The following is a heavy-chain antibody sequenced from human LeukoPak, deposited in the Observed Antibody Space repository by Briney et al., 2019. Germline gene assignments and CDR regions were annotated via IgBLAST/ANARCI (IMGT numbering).Heavy chain of an antibody. V-gene: IGHV4-59*12. CDR3: ARGEIVVVPAAMKPAFDI. D-gene: IGHD2-2*01. CDR2: IYYSGST. Sequence: SETLSLTCTVSGGSISSYYWSWIRQPPGKGLEWIGYIYYSGSTNYNPSLKSRVTISVDTSKNQFSLKLSSVTAADTAVYYCARGEIVVVPAAMKPAFDIWGQGTMVTVSS. CDR1: GGSISSYY. J-gene: IGHJ3*02.